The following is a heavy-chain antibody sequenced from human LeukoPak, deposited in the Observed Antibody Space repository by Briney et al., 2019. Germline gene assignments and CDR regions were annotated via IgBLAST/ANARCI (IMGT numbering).Heavy chain of an antibody. CDR1: SGSISSYD. D-gene: IGHD2/OR15-2a*01. V-gene: IGHV4-59*13. Sequence: SETLSLTCTVSSGSISSYDWRWIRQPAGKGLEWIGYIYYSGSTNYNPSLKSRVTISVDTSKNQFSLKLSSVTAADTAVYYCARGRIVYYYMDVWGKGTTVTISS. J-gene: IGHJ6*03. CDR2: IYYSGST. CDR3: ARGRIVYYYMDV.